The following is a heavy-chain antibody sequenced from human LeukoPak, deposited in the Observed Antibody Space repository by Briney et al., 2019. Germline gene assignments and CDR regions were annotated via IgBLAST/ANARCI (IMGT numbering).Heavy chain of an antibody. V-gene: IGHV4-34*01. D-gene: IGHD3-3*01. CDR3: ARGDFWSGYYLDY. Sequence: SETLSLTCAVYGGSFSGYYWSWIRQPPGKGLEWIGEINHSGSTNYNPSLKSRVTISVDTSKNQFSLKLSSVTVADTAVYYCARGDFWSGYYLDYWGQGTLVTVSS. J-gene: IGHJ4*02. CDR2: INHSGST. CDR1: GGSFSGYY.